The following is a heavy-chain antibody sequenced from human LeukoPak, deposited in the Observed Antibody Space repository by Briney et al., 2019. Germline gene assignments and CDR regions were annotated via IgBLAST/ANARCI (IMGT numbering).Heavy chain of an antibody. Sequence: SETLSLTCTVSGGSISSYYWSWIRQPPGKGLEWIGYIYYSGSTNYNPSLKSRVTISVDTSKNQFSLKLSSVTAADTAVYYCARHVWLQPFDYWGQGTLVTVSS. CDR2: IYYSGST. CDR3: ARHVWLQPFDY. V-gene: IGHV4-59*08. CDR1: GGSISSYY. J-gene: IGHJ4*02. D-gene: IGHD3-9*01.